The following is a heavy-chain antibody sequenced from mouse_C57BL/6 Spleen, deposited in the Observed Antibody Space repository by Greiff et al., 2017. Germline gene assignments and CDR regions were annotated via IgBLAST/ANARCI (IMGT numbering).Heavy chain of an antibody. D-gene: IGHD1-1*01. CDR2: INPGSGGT. V-gene: IGHV1-54*01. CDR3: ASVVAPYWYFDV. Sequence: QVQLQQSGAELVRPGTSVKVSCKASGYAFTNYLIEWVKQRPGQGLEWIGVINPGSGGTNYNEKFKGKATLTADKSSSTAYMQLSSLTSDDSAVYFCASVVAPYWYFDVWGTGTTVTVSS. J-gene: IGHJ1*03. CDR1: GYAFTNYL.